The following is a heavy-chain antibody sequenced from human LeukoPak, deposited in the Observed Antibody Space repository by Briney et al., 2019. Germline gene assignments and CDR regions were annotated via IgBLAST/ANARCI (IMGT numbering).Heavy chain of an antibody. V-gene: IGHV3-23*01. CDR2: IDGGGGRT. CDR3: AKDFYDSSGSRYDY. CDR1: RFSFSLYN. Sequence: PGGSLRLSCAASRFSFSLYNMSWVRQAPGVGLEWVSAIDGGGGRTWHADSVRGRFTISRDNSKNTLFMQMNSLRAEDTAVYYCAKDFYDSSGSRYDYWGQGTLVTVSS. J-gene: IGHJ4*02. D-gene: IGHD3-22*01.